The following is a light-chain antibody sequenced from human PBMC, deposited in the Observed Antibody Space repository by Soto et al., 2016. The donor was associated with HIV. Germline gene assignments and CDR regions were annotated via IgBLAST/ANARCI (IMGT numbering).Light chain of an antibody. J-gene: IGLJ2*01. CDR1: NIGSKS. V-gene: IGLV3-27*01. CDR2: KDS. CDR3: YSAADKNPL. Sequence: SYALTQPPSVSVAPGKTARITCGGNNIGSKSVHWYQQKPGQAPVVVIYKDSERPSGIPERFSGSSSGTTVTLTISGAQVEDEADYYCYSAADKNPLFGGGTKLTVL.